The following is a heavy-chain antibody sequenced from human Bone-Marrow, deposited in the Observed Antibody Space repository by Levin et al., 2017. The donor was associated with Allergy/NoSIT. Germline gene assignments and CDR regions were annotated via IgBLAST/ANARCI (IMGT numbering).Heavy chain of an antibody. CDR3: AKGAGWVAGAVALI. D-gene: IGHD6-19*01. V-gene: IGHV3-21*04. J-gene: IGHJ4*02. CDR2: ITSDGNSI. Sequence: GGSLRLSCAASGFTLSDYSMNWVRQAPGKGLEWVSSITSDGNSIFYSDLVKGRFSISRDNANNSLYLQMNSLRAEDTAVYYCAKGAGWVAGAVALIWGQGTLVTVSS. CDR1: GFTLSDYS.